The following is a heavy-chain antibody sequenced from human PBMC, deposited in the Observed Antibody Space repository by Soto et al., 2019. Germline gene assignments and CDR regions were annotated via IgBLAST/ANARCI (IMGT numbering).Heavy chain of an antibody. Sequence: EVHLLESGGGLVQPGGSLRLSCAASGFSFTSYAMMWVRQAPAKGLEWVSVISSSGGSSYFADSVKGRFTISRDNSKNMLYLEMNSLRAEDKAIYFCAKGSIEYSASIDYWGQGTLVIVSS. V-gene: IGHV3-23*01. J-gene: IGHJ4*02. D-gene: IGHD5-12*01. CDR3: AKGSIEYSASIDY. CDR2: ISSSGGSS. CDR1: GFSFTSYA.